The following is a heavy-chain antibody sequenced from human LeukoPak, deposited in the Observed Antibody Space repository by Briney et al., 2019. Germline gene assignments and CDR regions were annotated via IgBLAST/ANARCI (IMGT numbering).Heavy chain of an antibody. CDR2: ISGSGGSI. CDR1: GFTFSSYA. Sequence: GGSLRLSCAASGFTFSSYAMSWVRQAPGKGLEWVSAISGSGGSIYYADSVKGRFTISRDNSKNTLYLQMNSLRAEDTAVYYCAKVWSYSDAFDIWGQGTMVTVSS. D-gene: IGHD1-26*01. J-gene: IGHJ3*02. CDR3: AKVWSYSDAFDI. V-gene: IGHV3-23*01.